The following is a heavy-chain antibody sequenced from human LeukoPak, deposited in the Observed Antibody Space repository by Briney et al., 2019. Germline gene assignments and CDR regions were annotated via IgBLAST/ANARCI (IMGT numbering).Heavy chain of an antibody. CDR1: GYSISSGYY. D-gene: IGHD3-10*01. CDR2: IYHSGST. Sequence: SETLSLTCAVSGYSISSGYYWGWIRQPPGKGLEWIGSIYHSGSTYYNPPLKSRVTISVDTSKNQFSLKLSSVTAADTAVYYCARYGSGSYSTFDYWGQGTLVTVSS. CDR3: ARYGSGSYSTFDY. J-gene: IGHJ4*02. V-gene: IGHV4-38-2*01.